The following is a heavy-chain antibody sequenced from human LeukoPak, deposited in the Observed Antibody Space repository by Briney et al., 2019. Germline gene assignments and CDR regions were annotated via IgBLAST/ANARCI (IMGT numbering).Heavy chain of an antibody. V-gene: IGHV4-59*13. Sequence: SETLSLTCTVSGGSISSYYWSWIRQPPGKGLDWIGYVYYSGSTNYNPSLKSRVTISVDTSKSQFSLKLSSVTAADTAVYYCARAGYYYGSGRGYGMDVWGKGTTVTVSS. CDR2: VYYSGST. J-gene: IGHJ6*04. CDR1: GGSISSYY. CDR3: ARAGYYYGSGRGYGMDV. D-gene: IGHD3-10*01.